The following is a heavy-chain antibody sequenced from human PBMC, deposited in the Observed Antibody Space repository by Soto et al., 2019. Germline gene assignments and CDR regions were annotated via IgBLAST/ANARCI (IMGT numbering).Heavy chain of an antibody. CDR2: IKQDGSEK. J-gene: IGHJ4*02. D-gene: IGHD6-19*01. CDR1: GFTFSSYW. CDR3: AREVQLAVAGTSDY. V-gene: IGHV3-7*01. Sequence: GGSLRLSCAASGFTFSSYWMSWVRQAPGKGLEWVANIKQDGSEKYYVDSVKGRFTISRDNAKNSLYLQMNSLRAEDTAVYYCAREVQLAVAGTSDYWGQAPLVTVSS.